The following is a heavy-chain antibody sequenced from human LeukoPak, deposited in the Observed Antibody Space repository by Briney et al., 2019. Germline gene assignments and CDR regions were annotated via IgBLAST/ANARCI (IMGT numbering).Heavy chain of an antibody. Sequence: GASVKVSCKASGYTFTSYDINWVRQATGQGLEWMGWINPNSGGTNYAQKFQGRVTMTRDTSISTAYMELSRLRSDDTAVYYCARSPNDYYDSSGPTTGFDYWGQGTLVTVSS. V-gene: IGHV1-2*02. CDR2: INPNSGGT. J-gene: IGHJ4*02. D-gene: IGHD3-22*01. CDR1: GYTFTSYD. CDR3: ARSPNDYYDSSGPTTGFDY.